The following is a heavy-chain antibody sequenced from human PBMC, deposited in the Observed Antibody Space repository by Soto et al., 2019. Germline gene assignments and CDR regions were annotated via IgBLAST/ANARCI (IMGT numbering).Heavy chain of an antibody. V-gene: IGHV4-59*08. J-gene: IGHJ4*02. Sequence: PSETLSLTCTVSGGSISSYYWSWIRQPPGKGLEWIGYIYYSGSTSYNPSLKSRVTISVDTSKNQFSLKLSSVTAADTAVYYCARHPAPYYFDYWGQGTLVTVSS. CDR3: ARHPAPYYFDY. CDR2: IYYSGST. CDR1: GGSISSYY.